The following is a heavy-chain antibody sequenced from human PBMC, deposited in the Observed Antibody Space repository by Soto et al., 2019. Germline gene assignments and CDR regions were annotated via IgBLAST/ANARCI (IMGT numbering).Heavy chain of an antibody. CDR2: ISYDGSNK. D-gene: IGHD3-3*01. CDR3: ARAPPLRFLEWLFPSDAFDI. J-gene: IGHJ3*02. CDR1: GFTFSSYA. V-gene: IGHV3-30-3*01. Sequence: QVQLVESGGGVVQPGRSLRLSCAASGFTFSSYAMHWVRQAPGKGLEWVAVISYDGSNKYYADSVKGRFTISRDNSKNTLYLQMNSLRAEDTAVYYCARAPPLRFLEWLFPSDAFDIWGKGTMVTVSS.